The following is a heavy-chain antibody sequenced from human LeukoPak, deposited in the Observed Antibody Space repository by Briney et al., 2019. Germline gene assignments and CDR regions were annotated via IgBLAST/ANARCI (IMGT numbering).Heavy chain of an antibody. Sequence: GGSLRLSCAVSGITLSNYGMSWVRQAPGKGLEWVAGISDSGGSTNYADSVKGRFTISRDNPKNTLYLQMTSPGAEDTAVYFCAKRGVVIRVILVGFHKEAYYFDSWGQGALVTVSS. J-gene: IGHJ4*02. CDR3: AKRGVVIRVILVGFHKEAYYFDS. CDR2: ISDSGGST. V-gene: IGHV3-23*01. CDR1: GITLSNYG. D-gene: IGHD3-22*01.